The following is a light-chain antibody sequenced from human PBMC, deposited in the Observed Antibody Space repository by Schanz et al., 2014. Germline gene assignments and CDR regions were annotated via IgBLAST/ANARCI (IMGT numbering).Light chain of an antibody. J-gene: IGKJ1*01. CDR2: GAS. CDR1: QSVSSNY. Sequence: EIVLTQSPGTLSLSPGERATLSCRATQSVSSNYFAWYQQKPGQAPRLLIYGASSRATGIPDRFSGSGSGXXXTLTISRLEPEDFXXYFCQQYGSSPPWTFGQGTKVEIK. CDR3: QQYGSSPPWT. V-gene: IGKV3-20*01.